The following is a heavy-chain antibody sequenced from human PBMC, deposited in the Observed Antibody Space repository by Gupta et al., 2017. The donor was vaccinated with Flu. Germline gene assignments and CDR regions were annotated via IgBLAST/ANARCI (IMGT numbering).Heavy chain of an antibody. D-gene: IGHD1-7*01. J-gene: IGHJ4*02. CDR1: VGSFSDYY. CDR3: ATQNWNYYY. CDR2: ISHRGTT. V-gene: IGHV4-34*01. Sequence: QVQLQQWGAGLLKPSETLSLTCAVYVGSFSDYYWSGVRQTPGKGLEWIGEISHRGTTKYNPSLKSRVTISVDTRNKQFSLNLRSVTAADTAVYYCATQNWNYYYWGQGALVTVSS.